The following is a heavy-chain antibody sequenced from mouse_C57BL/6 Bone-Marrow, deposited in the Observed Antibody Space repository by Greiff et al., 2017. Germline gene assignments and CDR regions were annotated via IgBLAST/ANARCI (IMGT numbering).Heavy chain of an antibody. Sequence: QVQLQQPGAELVRPGTSVKLSCKASGYTFTSYWMHWVKQRPGQGLEWIGVIDPSDSYTNYNQKFKGKATLTVDTSSSTAYRQLSSLTSEDSAVYYCAREGDTHGSSYRGFFDYWGQGTTLTVSS. CDR1: GYTFTSYW. V-gene: IGHV1-59*01. CDR2: IDPSDSYT. CDR3: AREGDTHGSSYRGFFDY. D-gene: IGHD1-1*01. J-gene: IGHJ2*01.